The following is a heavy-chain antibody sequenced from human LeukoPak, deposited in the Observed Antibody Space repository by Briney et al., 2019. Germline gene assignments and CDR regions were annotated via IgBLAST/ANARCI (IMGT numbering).Heavy chain of an antibody. CDR3: ARVGSYDYVWGSYRYDYYYGMDV. CDR2: INHSGST. D-gene: IGHD3-16*02. J-gene: IGHJ6*02. Sequence: PSETLSLTCAVYGGSFSGYYWSWIRQPPGKGPEWIGEINHSGSTNYNPSLKSRVTISVDTSKNQFSLKLSSVTAADTAVYYCARVGSYDYVWGSYRYDYYYGMDVWGQGTTVTVSS. CDR1: GGSFSGYY. V-gene: IGHV4-34*01.